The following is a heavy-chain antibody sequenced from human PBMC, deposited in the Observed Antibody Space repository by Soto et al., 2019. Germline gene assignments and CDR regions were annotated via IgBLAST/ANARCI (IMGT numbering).Heavy chain of an antibody. J-gene: IGHJ6*02. Sequence: QVQLQESGPGLVKPSETLSLTCTVSGGSISSYYWSWIRQPPGKGLEWIGYIYYSGITNYNPSLNSRVTTSVDTSKNQCSLKLSSVTAGHTAVYYCARYKPNYYYGMDVWGQGTTVTVSS. V-gene: IGHV4-59*01. CDR2: IYYSGIT. CDR1: GGSISSYY. CDR3: ARYKPNYYYGMDV. D-gene: IGHD1-20*01.